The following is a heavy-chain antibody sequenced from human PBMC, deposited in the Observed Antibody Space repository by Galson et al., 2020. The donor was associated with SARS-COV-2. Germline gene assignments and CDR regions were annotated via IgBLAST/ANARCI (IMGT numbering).Heavy chain of an antibody. J-gene: IGHJ4*02. V-gene: IGHV4-34*01. CDR1: GGSFSGYL. Sequence: PSETLSLTCAVYGGSFSGYLWSWIRQPPGKGLEWIGEINHSGCTNYNPSLKSRVTISADTSKNQFSLKLSSVTAADTAVYFCARGRTDITMIVVVITAASYYFDSWGQGNLVTVSS. D-gene: IGHD3-22*01. CDR3: ARGRTDITMIVVVITAASYYFDS. CDR2: INHSGCT.